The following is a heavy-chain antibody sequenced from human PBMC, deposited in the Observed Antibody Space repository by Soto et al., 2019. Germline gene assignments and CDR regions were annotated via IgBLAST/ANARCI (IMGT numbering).Heavy chain of an antibody. Sequence: LRLSCAASGFTFSSYAMSWVRQAPGKGLEWVSAISGSGGSTYYADSVKGRFTISRDNSENTLYPQMISLRAKDMAIYYCAKGPHSSGWHYFDYWGQGTLVTVSS. D-gene: IGHD6-19*01. CDR3: AKGPHSSGWHYFDY. CDR1: GFTFSSYA. V-gene: IGHV3-23*01. CDR2: ISGSGGST. J-gene: IGHJ4*02.